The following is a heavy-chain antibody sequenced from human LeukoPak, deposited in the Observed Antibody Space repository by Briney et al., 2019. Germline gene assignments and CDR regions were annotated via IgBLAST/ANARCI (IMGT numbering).Heavy chain of an antibody. J-gene: IGHJ5*02. V-gene: IGHV4-39*07. CDR3: AGVRGYSSGWYASGFDP. CDR2: IYYSGST. Sequence: SETLSLTCTVPGGSISISSYYWGWIRQPPGKGPEWIGSIYYSGSTNYNPSLKSRVTISLDTSNNQFSLKLRSVTAADTAVYYCAGVRGYSSGWYASGFDPWGQGTLVTVSS. D-gene: IGHD6-19*01. CDR1: GGSISISSYY.